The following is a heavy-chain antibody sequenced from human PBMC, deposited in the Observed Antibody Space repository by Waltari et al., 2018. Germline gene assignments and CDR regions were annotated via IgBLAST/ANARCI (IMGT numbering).Heavy chain of an antibody. D-gene: IGHD6-19*01. CDR2: IDDSGRP. V-gene: IGHV4-34*01. Sequence: QVHLQQWGAGLLKPSETLSLTCTLYDGSFTALYWDWIRQSPGKGLEWIGEIDDSGRPTYSPSFRSRVTISLDTSKNQFSLKLNSMTAADTATYYCARSFGWYAFDIWGQGTVVTVSS. CDR1: DGSFTALY. CDR3: ARSFGWYAFDI. J-gene: IGHJ3*02.